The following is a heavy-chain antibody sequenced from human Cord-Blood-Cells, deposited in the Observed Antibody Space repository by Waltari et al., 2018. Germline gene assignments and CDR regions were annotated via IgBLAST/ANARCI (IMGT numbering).Heavy chain of an antibody. D-gene: IGHD2-21*02. CDR1: CYSISSGYY. Sequence: QVQLQESGPGLVKPPETLSLTCAVSCYSISSGYYWGCIRQPPGKGLGWIGSIYHSGVTYYDPSRKRRVTISVDTSKNQFSVKLSSVTAADAAVYYCATLTASYWGQGTLVTVSS. CDR2: IYHSGVT. V-gene: IGHV4-38-2*01. J-gene: IGHJ4*02. CDR3: ATLTASY.